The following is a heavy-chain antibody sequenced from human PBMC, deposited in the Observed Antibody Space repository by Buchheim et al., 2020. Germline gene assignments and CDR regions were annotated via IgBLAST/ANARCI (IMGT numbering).Heavy chain of an antibody. CDR3: AKDHSAAPTRPDYYYYYGMDV. CDR1: GFTFSSYG. Sequence: QVQLVESGGGVVQPGRSLRLSCAASGFTFSSYGMHWVRQAPGKGLEWVAVISYDGSNKYYADSVKGRFTISRDNSKNTLYLQMNSLRAEDTAVYYCAKDHSAAPTRPDYYYYYGMDVWGQGTT. CDR2: ISYDGSNK. J-gene: IGHJ6*02. V-gene: IGHV3-30*18. D-gene: IGHD6-6*01.